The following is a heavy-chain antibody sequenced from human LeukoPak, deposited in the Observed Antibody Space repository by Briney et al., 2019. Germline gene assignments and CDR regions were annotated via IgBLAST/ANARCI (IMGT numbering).Heavy chain of an antibody. CDR2: ISSSSSYI. J-gene: IGHJ4*02. CDR3: ARGPRQYCSSTSCYLDY. V-gene: IGHV3-21*01. CDR1: GFTFSSYS. Sequence: PGGSLRLSCAASGFTFSSYSMTWVRQAPGKGLEWVSSISSSSSYIDYADSVTGRFTISRDNAKNSLYLQMNSLRAEDTAVYYCARGPRQYCSSTSCYLDYWGQGTLVTVSS. D-gene: IGHD2-2*01.